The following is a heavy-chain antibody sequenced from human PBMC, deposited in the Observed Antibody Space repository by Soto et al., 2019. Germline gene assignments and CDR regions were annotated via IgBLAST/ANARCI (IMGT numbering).Heavy chain of an antibody. CDR1: GYSFAGYW. J-gene: IGHJ4*02. CDR3: ARQIYDSDTGPNFQYYFDS. D-gene: IGHD3-22*01. CDR2: IDPSGSQT. Sequence: GESLKISCKGSGYSFAGYWITWVRQKPGKGLEWMGRIDPSGSQTYYSPSFRGHVTISVTKSITTVFLQWSSLRASDTAMYYCARQIYDSDTGPNFQYYFDSWGQGTPVTVSS. V-gene: IGHV5-10-1*01.